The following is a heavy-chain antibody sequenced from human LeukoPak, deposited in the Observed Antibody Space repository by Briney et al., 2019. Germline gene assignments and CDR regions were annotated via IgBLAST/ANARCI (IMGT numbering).Heavy chain of an antibody. Sequence: QPGGSLRLSCAASGFTFSTYTMNWVRQAPGKGLEWVAGIIGTDDTYYSDSLKGGFTISSNNSKSTLFLQINGMTAEDATVYYCAKDKVPDGRWEVDYWGLGTPATVSS. D-gene: IGHD1-26*01. CDR2: IIGTDDT. J-gene: IGHJ4*02. CDR3: AKDKVPDGRWEVDY. CDR1: GFTFSTYT. V-gene: IGHV3-23*01.